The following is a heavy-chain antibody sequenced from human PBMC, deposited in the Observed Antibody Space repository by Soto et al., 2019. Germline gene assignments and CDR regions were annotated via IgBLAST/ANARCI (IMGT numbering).Heavy chain of an antibody. CDR1: GGTFSSYA. D-gene: IGHD3-16*02. CDR3: ASYPTDYYYYGMDV. CDR2: IIPIFGTA. V-gene: IGHV1-69*12. J-gene: IGHJ6*02. Sequence: QVQLVQSGAEVKKPGSSVKVSCKASGGTFSSYAISWVRQAPGQGLAWMGGIIPIFGTADCAQKFQGRVTITADESTSTAYMELSSLRSEDTAVYYCASYPTDYYYYGMDVWGQGTTVTVSS.